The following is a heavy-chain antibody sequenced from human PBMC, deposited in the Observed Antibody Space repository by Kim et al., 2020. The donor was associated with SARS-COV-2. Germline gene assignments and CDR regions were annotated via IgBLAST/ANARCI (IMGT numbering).Heavy chain of an antibody. D-gene: IGHD3-10*01. Sequence: LSLPCTFSFFSVSSGSYYWSWIRQPPGKGLEWIGYIYYSGSTNYNPSLKSRVTISVDTSKNQFSLKLSSVTAADTAVYYCARDYYGSGRFDPWGQGTLVTVSS. CDR1: FFSVSSGSYY. CDR3: ARDYYGSGRFDP. V-gene: IGHV4-61*01. CDR2: IYYSGST. J-gene: IGHJ5*02.